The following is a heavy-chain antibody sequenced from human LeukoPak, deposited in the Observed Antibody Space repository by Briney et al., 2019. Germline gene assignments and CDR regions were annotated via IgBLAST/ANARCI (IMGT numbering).Heavy chain of an antibody. V-gene: IGHV1-18*04. CDR3: ARALYGSGSYYTSDY. D-gene: IGHD3-10*01. CDR1: GYTFTSYG. J-gene: IGHJ4*02. CDR2: ISAYNGNT. Sequence: ASVKVSCKASGYTFTSYGISWVRQAPGQGPEWMGWISAYNGNTNYAQKLQGRVTMTTDTSTSTAYMELRSLRSDDTAVYYCARALYGSGSYYTSDYWGQGTLVTVSS.